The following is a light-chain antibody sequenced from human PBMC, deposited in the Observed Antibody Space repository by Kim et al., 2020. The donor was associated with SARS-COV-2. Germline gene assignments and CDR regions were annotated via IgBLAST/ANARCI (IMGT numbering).Light chain of an antibody. Sequence: DIQMTQSPSSVSASVGDRVIITCQASQDMNNFLDWYQQKPGRAPKLLIYDASNLGAGVPSRFSGSGSGTEFTFTISSLQPEDIAVYYSQQYVELTSTFCQGRRLGIK. CDR1: QDMNNF. J-gene: IGKJ5*01. CDR2: DAS. V-gene: IGKV1-33*01. CDR3: QQYVELTST.